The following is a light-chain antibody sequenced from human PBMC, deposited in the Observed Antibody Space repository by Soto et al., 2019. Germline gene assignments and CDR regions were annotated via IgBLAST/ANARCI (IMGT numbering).Light chain of an antibody. CDR1: QNINRY. V-gene: IGKV1-39*01. CDR3: QQTYNSPLA. J-gene: IGKJ1*01. CDR2: AAS. Sequence: DVQMTQSPSSLSASVGDRVTITCRANQNINRYLNWYQQKPGKAPKLLIYAASSLQSGVPSRFSGSGSGTDFTLTISSLQPEDFATYYCQQTYNSPLAFGQGTTVEIK.